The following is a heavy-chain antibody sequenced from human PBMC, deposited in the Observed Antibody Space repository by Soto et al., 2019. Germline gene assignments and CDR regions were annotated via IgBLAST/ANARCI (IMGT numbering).Heavy chain of an antibody. CDR2: ISATSDSV. D-gene: IGHD6-13*01. CDR1: GFTFSAYY. J-gene: IGHJ4*02. Sequence: QVQLVESGGGLVRPGGSLRLSCAASGFTFSAYYLSWIRQVPGKGLEWVAYISATSDSVPYADSVKGRFTISRDNAKNSLYLQMNSLRAEDTAVYYCARVAVVTAAGTTDYWGQGTLVTVSS. V-gene: IGHV3-11*06. CDR3: ARVAVVTAAGTTDY.